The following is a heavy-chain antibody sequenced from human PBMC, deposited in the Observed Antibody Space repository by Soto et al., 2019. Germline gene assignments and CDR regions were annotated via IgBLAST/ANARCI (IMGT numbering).Heavy chain of an antibody. CDR3: AKGPPYYYDSSGYYQYFDY. CDR2: ISSAGGTT. V-gene: IGHV3-23*01. Sequence: HPGGSLRLSCAASGFIFSSYAMSWVRQAPGKGLEWVSAISSAGGTTYYADSVKGRFTISGDNSKNTLYLQMNSLRAEDTAVYYCAKGPPYYYDSSGYYQYFDYWGQGTLVTVSS. D-gene: IGHD3-22*01. CDR1: GFIFSSYA. J-gene: IGHJ4*02.